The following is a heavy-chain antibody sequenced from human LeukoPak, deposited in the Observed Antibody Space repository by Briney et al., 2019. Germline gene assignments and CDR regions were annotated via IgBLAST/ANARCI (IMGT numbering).Heavy chain of an antibody. D-gene: IGHD2-2*01. Sequence: GGSLRLSCAASGFTVSSTYMSWVRQAPGKGLEWVSIIYSGGSTDYADSVKGRFTISRHDSKNTLYLQMNSLRAEDTAVYFCARGYQVPGHYYGMDVWGQGTTVTVSS. V-gene: IGHV3-53*04. CDR1: GFTVSSTY. CDR2: IYSGGST. CDR3: ARGYQVPGHYYGMDV. J-gene: IGHJ6*02.